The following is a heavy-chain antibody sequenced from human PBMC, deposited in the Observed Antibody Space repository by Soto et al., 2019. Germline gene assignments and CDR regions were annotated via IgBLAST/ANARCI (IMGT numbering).Heavy chain of an antibody. CDR3: VRKGGYFPNGCLGS. J-gene: IGHJ4*02. D-gene: IGHD3-22*01. CDR2: IGRTSTDT. CDR1: GFTLSVYT. Sequence: QLVESGGGLVQPGGSLRLACAASGFTLSVYTMHWVRQAPGKGLEWVSCIGRTSTDTYYADSLKGRFTISRDNAKNPGNRQITSLRVEDTAVYYWVRKGGYFPNGCLGSWGQGTLVTVCS. V-gene: IGHV3-48*01.